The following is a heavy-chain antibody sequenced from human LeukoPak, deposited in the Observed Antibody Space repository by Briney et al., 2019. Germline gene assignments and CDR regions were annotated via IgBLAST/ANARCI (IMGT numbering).Heavy chain of an antibody. D-gene: IGHD3-10*01. Sequence: GGSLRLSCAASGFTFSRYWMHWVRQAPGTGLVWVSRINSDGSTTSYADSVKGRFTISRDNAKNSLYLQMNSLRAEDTAVYYCAKGGADDYGSGSLFIRRDYYYYGMDVWGQGTTVTVSS. CDR1: GFTFSRYW. V-gene: IGHV3-74*01. CDR2: INSDGSTT. CDR3: AKGGADDYGSGSLFIRRDYYYYGMDV. J-gene: IGHJ6*02.